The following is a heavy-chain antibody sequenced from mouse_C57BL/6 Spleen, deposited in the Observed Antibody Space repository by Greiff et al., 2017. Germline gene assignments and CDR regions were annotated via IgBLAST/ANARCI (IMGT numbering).Heavy chain of an antibody. CDR1: GYTFTSYW. D-gene: IGHD2-1*01. V-gene: IGHV1-72*01. Sequence: VKLQQPGAELVKPGASVKLSCKASGYTFTSYWMTWVKQRPGRGLEWIGGIDPNSGGTKYNEKFKSKATLTVDKPSSTAYMQLSSLTSEDSAVYYCARSDYRNKRLFAIGYWGQGTSV. J-gene: IGHJ4*01. CDR3: ARSDYRNKRLFAIGY. CDR2: IDPNSGGT.